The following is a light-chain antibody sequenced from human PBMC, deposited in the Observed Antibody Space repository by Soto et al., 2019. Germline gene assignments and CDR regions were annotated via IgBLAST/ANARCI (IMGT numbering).Light chain of an antibody. CDR3: QQLESYPST. CDR1: QGISSF. CDR2: AAS. V-gene: IGKV1-9*01. J-gene: IGKJ4*01. Sequence: IQLTQSPSSLSASVGDRVTITCRASQGISSFLAWYQVKPGKAPKLLIYAASTLQSGVPSRFSGSGSGTDFTLTISSLQPEDFATYYCQQLESYPSTFGGGTKVDIK.